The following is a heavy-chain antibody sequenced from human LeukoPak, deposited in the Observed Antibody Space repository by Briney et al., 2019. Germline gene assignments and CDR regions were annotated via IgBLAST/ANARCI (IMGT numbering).Heavy chain of an antibody. D-gene: IGHD5-18*01. CDR1: GFTFSSYE. J-gene: IGHJ4*02. Sequence: GGSLRLSCAASGFTFSSYERHWVRQAPGKGLEWISYISSSGSTIYYADSVKGRFTISRDNGKNSLYLQMNSLRAEDTAVYYCARVHYNTAMVDIDYWGQGTLVTVSS. CDR2: ISSSGSTI. CDR3: ARVHYNTAMVDIDY. V-gene: IGHV3-48*03.